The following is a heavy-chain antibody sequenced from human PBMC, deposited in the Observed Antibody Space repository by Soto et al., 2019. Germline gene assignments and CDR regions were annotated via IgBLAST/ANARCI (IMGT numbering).Heavy chain of an antibody. D-gene: IGHD1-26*01. CDR1: GGSFSGYY. J-gene: IGHJ5*01. CDR3: ARDPSEGRVGNWFES. Sequence: PSETLSLTCAVYGGSFSGYYWSWIRQPPGKGLEWVSSISSSTSYIYYADSVKGRFSISRDNAKKILYLEMYALRTDDTAVYYCARDPSEGRVGNWFESWGQGTLVTVSS. CDR2: ISSSTSYI. V-gene: IGHV3-21*01.